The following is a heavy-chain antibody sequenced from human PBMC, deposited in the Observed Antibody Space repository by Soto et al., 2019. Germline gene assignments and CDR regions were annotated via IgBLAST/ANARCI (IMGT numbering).Heavy chain of an antibody. V-gene: IGHV1-18*01. CDR2: ISAYNGNT. D-gene: IGHD3-3*01. CDR3: ARDRGPWSGSDSVGTDDYYTMDV. Sequence: ASVKVSCKTSGYRFNNFGLSWVRQAPGQGLEWMGWISAYNGNTHYVEKFQGRITMSIDTSTNTGYLELRSLRFDDTALYFCARDRGPWSGSDSVGTDDYYTMDVWGQGTTVTVSS. CDR1: GYRFNNFG. J-gene: IGHJ6*02.